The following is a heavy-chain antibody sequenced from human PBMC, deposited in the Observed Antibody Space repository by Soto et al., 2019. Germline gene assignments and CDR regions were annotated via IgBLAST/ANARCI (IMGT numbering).Heavy chain of an antibody. CDR3: ARDQGFGSGSYYPLYYYYGMDV. CDR1: GFTFSSYE. J-gene: IGHJ6*02. V-gene: IGHV3-48*03. CDR2: ISSSGSTI. Sequence: LRLSFAASGFTFSSYEMNWVRQAPGKGLEWVSYISSSGSTIYYADSVKGRFTISRDNAKNSLYLQMNSLRAEDTAVYYCARDQGFGSGSYYPLYYYYGMDVWGQGTTVTVSS. D-gene: IGHD3-10*01.